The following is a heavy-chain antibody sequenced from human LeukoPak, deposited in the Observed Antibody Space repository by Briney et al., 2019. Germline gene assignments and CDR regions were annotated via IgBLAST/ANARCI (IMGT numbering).Heavy chain of an antibody. V-gene: IGHV3-13*01. CDR3: ARARIAAAQRGMDV. CDR2: IGTAGDT. J-gene: IGHJ6*02. D-gene: IGHD6-13*01. CDR1: GFTFSSYD. Sequence: GGSLRLSCAASGFTFSSYDMHWVRQATGKGLEWVSAIGTAGDTYYPGSVKGRFTISRENAKNSLYLQMNSLRAGDTAVYYCARARIAAAQRGMDVWGQGTTVTVSS.